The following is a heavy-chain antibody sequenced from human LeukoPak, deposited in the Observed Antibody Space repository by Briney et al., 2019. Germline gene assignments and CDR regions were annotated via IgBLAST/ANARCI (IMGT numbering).Heavy chain of an antibody. CDR1: GGSISSYY. J-gene: IGHJ4*02. CDR3: ARSSLKIAVAGSDY. V-gene: IGHV4-59*08. CDR2: IYYSGST. D-gene: IGHD6-19*01. Sequence: SETLSLTCTVSGGSISSYYWSWIRQPPGKGLEWIGYIYYSGSTTYNPSLKSRVTISVDTSKNQFSLKLSSATAADTAVYYCARSSLKIAVAGSDYWGQGTLVTVSS.